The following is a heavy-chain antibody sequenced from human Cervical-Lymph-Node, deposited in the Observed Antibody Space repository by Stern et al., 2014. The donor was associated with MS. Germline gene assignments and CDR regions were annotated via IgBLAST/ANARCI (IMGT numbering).Heavy chain of an antibody. CDR3: ARSRGLYCSGGSCYISATRY. J-gene: IGHJ4*02. CDR2: INPNSGGT. CDR1: GYTFSDYY. D-gene: IGHD2-15*01. V-gene: IGHV1-2*02. Sequence: QVQLVQSGAEVKKPGASVKVSCKASGYTFSDYYIHWVRQAPGQGLEWMGWINPNSGGTNLAQNFQGRVTLTRDTSISTGYMELTSLRSDDTAMYYCARSRGLYCSGGSCYISATRYGGQGTLVSVSS.